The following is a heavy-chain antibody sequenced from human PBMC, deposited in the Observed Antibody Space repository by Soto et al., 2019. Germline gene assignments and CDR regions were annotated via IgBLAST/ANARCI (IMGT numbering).Heavy chain of an antibody. J-gene: IGHJ4*02. Sequence: QVQLVESGGGVVQPGTSLRLSCVGSGFTFRSYVIHWVRQAPGKGLEWVALTSYDGTNNYYGDSVKGRFTISRDNSKNTVDLQMDSLRLEDTSLYSCARWGTTGGLDVWGPGTLVSVSS. CDR2: TSYDGTNN. CDR1: GFTFRSYV. D-gene: IGHD3-16*01. V-gene: IGHV3-30*19. CDR3: ARWGTTGGLDV.